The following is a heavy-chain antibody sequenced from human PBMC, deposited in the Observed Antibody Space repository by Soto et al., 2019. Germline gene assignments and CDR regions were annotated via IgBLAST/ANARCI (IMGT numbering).Heavy chain of an antibody. V-gene: IGHV4-34*01. J-gene: IGHJ5*02. CDR2: INHSGST. Sequence: SETLSLTCAVYGGSFSGYYWSWIRQPPGKGLEWIGEINHSGSTNYNPSLKSRVTISVDTSKNQFSLKLSSVTAADTAVYYCARSVDPWGQATLLTLS. CDR1: GGSFSGYY. CDR3: ARSVDP.